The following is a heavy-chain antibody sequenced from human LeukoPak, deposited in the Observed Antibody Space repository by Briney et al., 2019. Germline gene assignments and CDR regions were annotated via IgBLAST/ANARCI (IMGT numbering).Heavy chain of an antibody. CDR3: ARASNYGFDY. J-gene: IGHJ4*02. Sequence: GGSLRLSCAASGFTFSSYWMHWVRQAPGKGLVRVSRIHSDGSSTNYADSLKGRFTISRDNAKNTLYLQMNSLRAEDTAVYYCARASNYGFDYWGQGTLVTVSS. D-gene: IGHD3-16*01. CDR1: GFTFSSYW. V-gene: IGHV3-74*01. CDR2: IHSDGSST.